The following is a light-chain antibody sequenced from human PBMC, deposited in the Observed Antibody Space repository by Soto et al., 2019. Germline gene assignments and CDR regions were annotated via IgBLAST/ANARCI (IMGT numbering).Light chain of an antibody. V-gene: IGLV1-40*01. CDR1: SSNIGAGYD. CDR2: GNN. CDR3: QSYDSSLSAAV. J-gene: IGLJ3*02. Sequence: QSVLTQPPSVSGAPGQRVTISCSGSSSNIGAGYDVHWYQQLPGKAPKLLVYGNNNRPSGVPDRFSGSKSGTSVSLAITGLQAEDEADYYCQSYDSSLSAAVFGGGTKVTVL.